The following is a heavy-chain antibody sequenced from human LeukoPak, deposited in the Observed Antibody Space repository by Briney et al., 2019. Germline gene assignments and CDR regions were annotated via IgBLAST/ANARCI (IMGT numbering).Heavy chain of an antibody. CDR2: IKQDGSEK. CDR1: GFTFSSYW. Sequence: GGSLRLSCAASGFTFSSYWMSWVRQAPGKGLEWVANIKQDGSEKYYVDSVKGRFTISRDNAKNSLYLQMNSLRAEDTTVYYCAKGEDYYDSSGYYTHYGYWGQGTLVTVSS. D-gene: IGHD3-22*01. J-gene: IGHJ4*02. CDR3: AKGEDYYDSSGYYTHYGY. V-gene: IGHV3-7*01.